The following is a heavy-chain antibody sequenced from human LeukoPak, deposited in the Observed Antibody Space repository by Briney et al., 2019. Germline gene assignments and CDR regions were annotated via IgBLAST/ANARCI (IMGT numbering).Heavy chain of an antibody. J-gene: IGHJ6*02. CDR1: GYTFTSYD. CDR3: ARGITIFGVVISDYYYGMDV. D-gene: IGHD3-3*01. V-gene: IGHV1-8*01. Sequence: VSVKVSCKASGYTFTSYDINWVRQATGQGLEWMGWMNPNSGNTGYAQKFQGRVTMTRNTSISTAYMELSSLRSEDTAVYYCARGITIFGVVISDYYYGMDVWGQGTTVTVSS. CDR2: MNPNSGNT.